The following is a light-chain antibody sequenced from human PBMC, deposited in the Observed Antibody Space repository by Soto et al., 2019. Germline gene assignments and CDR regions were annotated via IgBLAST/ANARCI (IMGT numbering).Light chain of an antibody. Sequence: EIVMTQSPAALSVSPGERATLSCRASQSVSDNLAWYQQTPGQAPRLLILGTSTKATGNPARFSGSGSGTEFTLTYSSLQSEDFAVYYCQQYKNWPPWTFGQGTKVEIK. J-gene: IGKJ1*01. CDR3: QQYKNWPPWT. CDR2: GTS. CDR1: QSVSDN. V-gene: IGKV3-15*01.